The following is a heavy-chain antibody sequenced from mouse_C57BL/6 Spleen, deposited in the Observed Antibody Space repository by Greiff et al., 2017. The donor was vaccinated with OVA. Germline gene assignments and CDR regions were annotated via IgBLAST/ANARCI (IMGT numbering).Heavy chain of an antibody. D-gene: IGHD2-3*01. CDR2: IYPGSGST. CDR3: ARREIYDGYYGFAY. Sequence: QVQLQQSGAELVKPGASVKMSCKASGYTFTSYWITWVKQRPGQGLEWIGDIYPGSGSTNYNEKFKSKATLTVDTSSSTAYMQLSSLTSEDSAVYYCARREIYDGYYGFAYWGQGTLVTVSA. J-gene: IGHJ3*01. V-gene: IGHV1-55*01. CDR1: GYTFTSYW.